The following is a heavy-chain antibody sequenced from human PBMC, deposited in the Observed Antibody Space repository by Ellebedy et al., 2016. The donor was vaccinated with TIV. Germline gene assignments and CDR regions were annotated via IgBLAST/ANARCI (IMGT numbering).Heavy chain of an antibody. V-gene: IGHV1-46*01. CDR3: ARGDNYYYDSSGYYYSY. CDR1: GYTFTSYF. D-gene: IGHD3-22*01. Sequence: ASLKVSCKASGYTFTSYFIYWVRHPPGQGLEWMGIINPSGGSSNYAQKFQGRVTMTRDTSTSTVYMQLSSLRSEDTAVYYCARGDNYYYDSSGYYYSYWGQGTLVTVSS. CDR2: INPSGGSS. J-gene: IGHJ4*02.